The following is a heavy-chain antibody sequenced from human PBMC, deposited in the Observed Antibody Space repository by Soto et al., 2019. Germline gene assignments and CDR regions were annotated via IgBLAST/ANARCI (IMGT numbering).Heavy chain of an antibody. CDR2: TYYSGST. CDR3: ARQFQGPYFDY. CDR1: GGSISSSSYY. Sequence: SETLSLTCTVSGGSISSSSYYWGWIRQPPGKGLEWIGSTYYSGSTYYNPSLKSRVTISVDTSKNQFSLKLSSVTAADTAVYYCARQFQGPYFDYWGQGTLVTVSS. J-gene: IGHJ4*02. V-gene: IGHV4-39*01.